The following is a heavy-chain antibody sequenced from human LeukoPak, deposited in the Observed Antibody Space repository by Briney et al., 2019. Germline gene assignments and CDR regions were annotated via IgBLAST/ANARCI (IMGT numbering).Heavy chain of an antibody. CDR3: AKAPLSGSTYYFDY. V-gene: IGHV3-23*01. CDR1: GFTFSSYG. J-gene: IGHJ4*02. Sequence: GGSLRLSCAASGFTFSSYGMSWVRQAPGKGLEWVSAISGSGGSTYYADSVKGRFTISRDNSKNTLYLQTNSLRAEDTAVYYCAKAPLSGSTYYFDYWGQGTLVTVSS. CDR2: ISGSGGST. D-gene: IGHD5-12*01.